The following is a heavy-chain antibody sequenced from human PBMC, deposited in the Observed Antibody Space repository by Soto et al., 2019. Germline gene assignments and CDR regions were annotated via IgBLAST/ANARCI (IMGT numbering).Heavy chain of an antibody. V-gene: IGHV3-21*01. CDR2: IGRNSSSI. CDR1: GFTFSTYR. J-gene: IGHJ6*02. Sequence: GGSLRLSCAASGFTFSTYRMNWVRQAPGNGLEWVSYIGRNSSSIDYADSVKGRFTISRDDAKNSLYLQMNSLRAGDTAVYYCATTTMTTDYYGMDVWGQGTTVTVSS. D-gene: IGHD4-17*01. CDR3: ATTTMTTDYYGMDV.